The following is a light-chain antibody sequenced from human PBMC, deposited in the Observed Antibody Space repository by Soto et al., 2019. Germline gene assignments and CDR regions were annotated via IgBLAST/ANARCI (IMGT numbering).Light chain of an antibody. J-gene: IGKJ5*01. V-gene: IGKV3-20*01. CDR2: GAS. Sequence: EIVLTQSPGTLSSSPGDRATLSCRASQSIGSGFLAWYQQKPGQAPRLLIFGASTRATGIPDRFSGSGAGAYFNLTISRLEPADFGVYYCQQYGSSHTFGQGTRLEIK. CDR1: QSIGSGF. CDR3: QQYGSSHT.